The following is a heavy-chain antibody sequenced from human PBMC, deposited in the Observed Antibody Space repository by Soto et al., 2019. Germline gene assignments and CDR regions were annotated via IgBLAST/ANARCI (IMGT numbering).Heavy chain of an antibody. Sequence: EVQLLESGGGLAQPGESLRLSCAASGFIFSTYAMCWVRQAPGKGLEWVSGISGGVSSTYYADSVKGRFPISRDSSHTTLDLEMNSLSAEYTGKYYLAEARGEWVSGQRYDYWGQGTLVTVSS. CDR3: AEARGEWVSGQRYDY. V-gene: IGHV3-23*01. D-gene: IGHD3-16*01. CDR2: ISGGVSST. CDR1: GFIFSTYA. J-gene: IGHJ4*02.